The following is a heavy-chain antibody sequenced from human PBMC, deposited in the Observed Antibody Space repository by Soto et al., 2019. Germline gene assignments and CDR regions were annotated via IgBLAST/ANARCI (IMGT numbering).Heavy chain of an antibody. CDR1: GFTFSSYA. V-gene: IGHV3-23*01. CDR3: AKSFLGAAAGTDAFDI. D-gene: IGHD6-13*01. Sequence: GGSPRLSCAASGFTFSSYAMSWVRQAPGKGLEWVSAISGSGGSTYYADSVKGRFTISRDNSKNTLYLQMNSLRAEDTAVYYCAKSFLGAAAGTDAFDIWGQGTMVTVSS. CDR2: ISGSGGST. J-gene: IGHJ3*02.